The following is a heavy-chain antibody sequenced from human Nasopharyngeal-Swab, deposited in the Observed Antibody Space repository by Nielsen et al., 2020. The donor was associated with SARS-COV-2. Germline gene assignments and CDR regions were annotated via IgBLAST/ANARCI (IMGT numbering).Heavy chain of an antibody. V-gene: IGHV3-33*01. CDR1: GFTFSSYG. CDR2: IWYDGSNK. J-gene: IGHJ6*02. Sequence: GESLKISCAASGFTFSSYGMHWVRQAPGKGLEWVAVIWYDGSNKYYADSVKGRFTISRDNSKNTLYLQMNSLRAEDTAVYYCARGNWNDYYYGIDVWGQGTTVTVSS. CDR3: ARGNWNDYYYGIDV. D-gene: IGHD1-1*01.